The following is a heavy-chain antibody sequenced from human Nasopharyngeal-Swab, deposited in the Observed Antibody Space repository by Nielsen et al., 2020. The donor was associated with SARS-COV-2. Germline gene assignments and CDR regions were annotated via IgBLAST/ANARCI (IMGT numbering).Heavy chain of an antibody. CDR2: IKQDGSET. Sequence: GESLKISCAASGFKFESYWMSWVRQVPGKGLEWVATIKQDGSETSYVDSVRGRFTISRDNGKNSLYLQMNSLRVGDTVVYYCARRRTYATFDYWGQGDLVTVSS. J-gene: IGHJ4*02. V-gene: IGHV3-7*05. CDR1: GFKFESYW. D-gene: IGHD2-8*01. CDR3: ARRRTYATFDY.